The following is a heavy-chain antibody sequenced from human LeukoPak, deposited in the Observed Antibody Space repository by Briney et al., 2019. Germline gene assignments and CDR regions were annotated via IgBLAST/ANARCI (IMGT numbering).Heavy chain of an antibody. CDR2: IYYTGST. V-gene: IGHV4-30-4*08. D-gene: IGHD3-9*01. CDR1: GGSIGSYY. Sequence: SETLSLTCTVSGGSIGSYYWSWIRQPPGKGLEWIGYIYYTGSTYYSPSLKSRISISVDTSKNQFSLKLSSVTAADTAVYYCAREKGPYYEIFTWGQGTLVTVSS. J-gene: IGHJ5*02. CDR3: AREKGPYYEIFT.